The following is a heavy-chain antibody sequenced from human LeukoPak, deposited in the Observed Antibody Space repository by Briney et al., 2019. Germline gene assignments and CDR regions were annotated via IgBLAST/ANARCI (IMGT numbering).Heavy chain of an antibody. J-gene: IGHJ4*02. Sequence: PSETLSLTCTVSGGSISNYFWSWIRQPPGKGLEWIGYIYYSGSTDYNPSLKSRVTISIDTSKNQFSLKLSSVTAADTAVYYCARQPGGKEGGYFDYWGQGTLVTVSS. CDR1: GGSISNYF. D-gene: IGHD1-26*01. CDR3: ARQPGGKEGGYFDY. V-gene: IGHV4-59*08. CDR2: IYYSGST.